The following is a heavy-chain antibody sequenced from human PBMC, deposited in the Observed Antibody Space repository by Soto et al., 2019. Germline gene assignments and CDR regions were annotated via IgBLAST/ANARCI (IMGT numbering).Heavy chain of an antibody. Sequence: QVQLVQSGAEVKKPGSSVKVSCKASGGTFSSYAISWVRQAPGQGLEWMGGIIPIFGTANYAQKFQGRVTITADESTSTAGMELSSLRSEDTAVYYCARGRQGYCSGGSCLYFDYWGQGTLVTVSS. V-gene: IGHV1-69*12. CDR2: IIPIFGTA. J-gene: IGHJ4*02. D-gene: IGHD2-15*01. CDR3: ARGRQGYCSGGSCLYFDY. CDR1: GGTFSSYA.